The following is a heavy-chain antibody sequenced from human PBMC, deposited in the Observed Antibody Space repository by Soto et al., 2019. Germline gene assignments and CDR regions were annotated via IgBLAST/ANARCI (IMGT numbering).Heavy chain of an antibody. J-gene: IGHJ4*02. Sequence: ASVKVSCKASGYTFTSYAMHWVRQAPGQRLEWMGWINCGNGNTKYSPKFQGRVTITRDTSASTAYMELSSLISEDTAVYYCARVSGWYHLDYWGQGTLVTVSS. V-gene: IGHV1-3*01. D-gene: IGHD6-19*01. CDR2: INCGNGNT. CDR1: GYTFTSYA. CDR3: ARVSGWYHLDY.